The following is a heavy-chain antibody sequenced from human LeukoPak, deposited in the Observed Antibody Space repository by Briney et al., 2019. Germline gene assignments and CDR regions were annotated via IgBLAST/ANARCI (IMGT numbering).Heavy chain of an antibody. CDR1: GFTFSSYG. Sequence: PGGSLRLSCAASGFTFSSYGMHWVRQAPGKGLEWVAFIRYDGSNKYYADSVKGRFTISRDSSKNTLYLQMNSLRAEDTAVYYCAKDSHGKWLRLYYFDYWGQGTLVTVSS. D-gene: IGHD5-12*01. V-gene: IGHV3-30*02. J-gene: IGHJ4*02. CDR3: AKDSHGKWLRLYYFDY. CDR2: IRYDGSNK.